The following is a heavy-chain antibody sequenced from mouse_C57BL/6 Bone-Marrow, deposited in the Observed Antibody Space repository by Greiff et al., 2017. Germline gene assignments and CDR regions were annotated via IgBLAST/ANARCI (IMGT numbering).Heavy chain of an antibody. Sequence: VMLVESGAELVKPGASVKISCKASGYAFSSYWMNWVKQRPGKGLEWIGQIYPGDGDTNYNGKFKGKATLTADNSSSTAYMQLSSLTSEDSAVYFCAREGGSPFAYWGQGTLVTVAA. V-gene: IGHV1-80*01. CDR1: GYAFSSYW. CDR2: IYPGDGDT. J-gene: IGHJ3*01. CDR3: AREGGSPFAY. D-gene: IGHD1-1*01.